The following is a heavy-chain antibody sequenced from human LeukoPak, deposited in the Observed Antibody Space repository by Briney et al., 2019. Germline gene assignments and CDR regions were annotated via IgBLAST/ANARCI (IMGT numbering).Heavy chain of an antibody. D-gene: IGHD5-18*01. CDR2: INSDGTST. J-gene: IGHJ4*02. V-gene: IGHV3-74*01. CDR3: VRDRSVGGYSYGYVDY. CDR1: GFGFSSHW. Sequence: QAGGSLRLSCAASGFGFSSHWMHWVRQAPGKGLVWVSRINSDGTSTTYADSVKGRFTISRDNAKNTLYLQMNSLRAEDTALYYCVRDRSVGGYSYGYVDYWGQGTLVTVSS.